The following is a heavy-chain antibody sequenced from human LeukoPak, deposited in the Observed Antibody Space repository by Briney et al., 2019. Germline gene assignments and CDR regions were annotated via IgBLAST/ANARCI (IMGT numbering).Heavy chain of an antibody. Sequence: PSETLSLTCTVSGVSIGSHYWSWIRQSPGKGLEWIGCVYNSGTTVYNPSLTDRVTISVDTSKNQYSLNLRSVTAADAAVYYCARDAYWGQGILVTVSS. CDR2: VYNSGTT. CDR1: GVSIGSHY. CDR3: ARDAY. V-gene: IGHV4-59*11. J-gene: IGHJ4*02.